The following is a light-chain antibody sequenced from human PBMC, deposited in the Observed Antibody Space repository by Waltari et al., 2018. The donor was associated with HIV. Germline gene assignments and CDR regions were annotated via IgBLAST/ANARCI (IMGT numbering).Light chain of an antibody. CDR3: QAWTSPGSI. CDR2: QNN. CDR1: NLGHKH. J-gene: IGLJ2*01. Sequence: SSDWSQPPSVSVSSGQTVTITCSGDNLGHKHVYWYQQRPGQSPVLVMSQNNKRPSGIPERFSGSKSGNTASLTISGTQTGDEATYYCQAWTSPGSIFGGGTILTVL. V-gene: IGLV3-1*01.